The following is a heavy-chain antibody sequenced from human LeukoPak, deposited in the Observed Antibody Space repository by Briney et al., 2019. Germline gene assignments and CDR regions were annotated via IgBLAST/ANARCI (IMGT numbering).Heavy chain of an antibody. Sequence: EGSLRLSCAASGFTFSSYAMHWVRQAPGKGLEYVSAISSNGGSTYYANPVKGRFTISRDNSKNTLYLQMGSLRAEDMAVYYCARGGLRYFDWLSNFDYWGQGTLVTVSS. D-gene: IGHD3-9*01. CDR3: ARGGLRYFDWLSNFDY. CDR1: GFTFSSYA. V-gene: IGHV3-64*01. CDR2: ISSNGGST. J-gene: IGHJ4*02.